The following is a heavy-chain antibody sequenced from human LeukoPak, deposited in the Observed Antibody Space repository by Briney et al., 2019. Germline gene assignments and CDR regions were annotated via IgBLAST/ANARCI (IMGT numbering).Heavy chain of an antibody. J-gene: IGHJ4*01. CDR1: RFTVSSNY. Sequence: PGGSLRLSCAASRFTVSSNYMSWVRQTPGKGLEWVSVIYSGGTTYYADSVKGRFTISRDNSKNTLYLQMNSLRDEDTAVYYCARMLISSGYYVDYSGHGTLVTVSS. V-gene: IGHV3-53*01. CDR2: IYSGGTT. CDR3: ARMLISSGYYVDY. D-gene: IGHD5-12*01.